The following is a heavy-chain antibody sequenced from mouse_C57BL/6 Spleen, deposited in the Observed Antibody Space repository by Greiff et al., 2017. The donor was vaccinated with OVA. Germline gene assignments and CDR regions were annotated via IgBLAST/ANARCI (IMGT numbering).Heavy chain of an antibody. CDR1: GFSLTSYG. D-gene: IGHD1-1*01. CDR3: AKDYGSFV. J-gene: IGHJ1*03. CDR2: IWGDGST. Sequence: QVQLQQSGPGLVAPSPCLSITCTVSGFSLTSYGVSWVRQPPGQGLEWLGVIWGDGSTTYQSALISRLSISKENSKNQVFLKLNRLQTDDTATYYCAKDYGSFVWGTGTTVTVSA. V-gene: IGHV2-3*01.